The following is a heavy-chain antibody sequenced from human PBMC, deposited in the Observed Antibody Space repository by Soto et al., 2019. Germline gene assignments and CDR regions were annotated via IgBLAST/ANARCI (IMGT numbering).Heavy chain of an antibody. CDR3: ARQEYSVSSRHY. Sequence: QVQLVQSEAEVKKPGASVKVSCKASGYTFTTYGISWVRQAPGQGLEWMGWISTYNDNTNYAQNLQGRVTMTTDTSTSTAYMELTSLRSDDTAVYYCARQEYSVSSRHYWGQGTLVTVSS. CDR2: ISTYNDNT. V-gene: IGHV1-18*01. CDR1: GYTFTTYG. J-gene: IGHJ4*02. D-gene: IGHD6-6*01.